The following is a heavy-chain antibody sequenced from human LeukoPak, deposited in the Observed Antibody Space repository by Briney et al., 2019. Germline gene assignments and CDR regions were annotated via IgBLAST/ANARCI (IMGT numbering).Heavy chain of an antibody. CDR3: TSDLPGGYSNYFDD. V-gene: IGHV3-15*01. CDR1: GFTFTNAW. J-gene: IGHJ4*02. CDR2: IKSRVSGGTT. D-gene: IGHD4-23*01. Sequence: PGGSLRLSCAASGFTFTNAWTSWVRQAPGKGPEWVGRIKSRVSGGTTDYAAPVKGRFTISRDDSKNTLHLQMDSLRTEDTVVYYCTSDLPGGYSNYFDDWGQGTLVTVSS.